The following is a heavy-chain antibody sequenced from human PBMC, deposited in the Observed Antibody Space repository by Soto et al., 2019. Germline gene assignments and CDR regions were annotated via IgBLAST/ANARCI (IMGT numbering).Heavy chain of an antibody. CDR1: GGSFSGYY. J-gene: IGHJ4*02. CDR3: ARGRWLRSSFDY. D-gene: IGHD5-12*01. Sequence: QVQLQQWGAGLLKPSETLSLTCAVYGGSFSGYYWSWIRQPPGKGLEWIGEINHSGSTNYNPSLKSRVTISVDTSKNQFSLKLIYVTAADTAVYYCARGRWLRSSFDYWGQGTLVTVSS. CDR2: INHSGST. V-gene: IGHV4-34*01.